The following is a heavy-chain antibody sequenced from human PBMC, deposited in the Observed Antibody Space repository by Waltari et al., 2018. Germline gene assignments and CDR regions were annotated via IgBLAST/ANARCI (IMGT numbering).Heavy chain of an antibody. Sequence: EVQLVESGGGLVQPGGSLRVSCTASGFTSSSYWMPWVGQVPGKGLVLVSRINSDRGGTSYADSAKGRFTISRDNAKNTLFLQMNSLRGEDTAVYYCASGNSHAFDLWGQGTMVTVSS. J-gene: IGHJ3*01. CDR1: GFTSSSYW. V-gene: IGHV3-74*01. D-gene: IGHD1-7*01. CDR3: ASGNSHAFDL. CDR2: INSDRGGT.